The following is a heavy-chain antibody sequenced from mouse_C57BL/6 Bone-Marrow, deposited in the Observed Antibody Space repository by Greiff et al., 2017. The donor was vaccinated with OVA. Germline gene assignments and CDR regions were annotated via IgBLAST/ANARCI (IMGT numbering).Heavy chain of an antibody. D-gene: IGHD1-1*01. V-gene: IGHV1-61*01. Sequence: QVQLQQPGAELVRPGSSVMLSCKASGYTFTSYWMDWVKQRPGQGLEWIGNIYPSDSETHYNQKFKDKATLTVDKSSSTAYMQLSSLTSEDSAVYYCALTTVPFDYWGQGTTLTVSS. CDR2: IYPSDSET. CDR1: GYTFTSYW. CDR3: ALTTVPFDY. J-gene: IGHJ2*01.